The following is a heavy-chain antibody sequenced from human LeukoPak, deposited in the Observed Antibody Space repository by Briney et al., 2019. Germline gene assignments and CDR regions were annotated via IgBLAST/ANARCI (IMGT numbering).Heavy chain of an antibody. Sequence: SQTLSLTCTVSGGSISSGDYYWTWIRQPPGKGLEWIGEINHSGSTNYNPSLKSRVTISVDTSKNQFSLKLSSVTAADTAVYYCARGYEWLLFDYWGQGTLVTVSS. CDR1: GGSISSGDYY. CDR2: INHSGST. J-gene: IGHJ4*02. D-gene: IGHD3-3*01. V-gene: IGHV4-30-4*01. CDR3: ARGYEWLLFDY.